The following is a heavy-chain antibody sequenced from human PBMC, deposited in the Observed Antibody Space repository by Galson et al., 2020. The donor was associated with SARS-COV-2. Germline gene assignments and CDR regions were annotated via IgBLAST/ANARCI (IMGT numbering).Heavy chain of an antibody. CDR1: GFTFSSYG. CDR3: AKEGQALLISGLDY. V-gene: IGHV3-33*06. J-gene: IGHJ4*02. CDR2: IWYDGSNK. Sequence: GGSLRLSCAASGFTFSSYGMHWVRQAPGKGLEWVAVIWYDGSNKYYADSVKGRFTISRDNSKNTLYLQMNSLRAEDTAVYYCAKEGQALLISGLDYWGQGTLVTVSS. D-gene: IGHD2-21*01.